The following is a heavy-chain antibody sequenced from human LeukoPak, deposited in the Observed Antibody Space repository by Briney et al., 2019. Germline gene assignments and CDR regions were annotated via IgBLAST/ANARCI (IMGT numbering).Heavy chain of an antibody. V-gene: IGHV4-59*01. J-gene: IGHJ4*02. CDR3: ARDRELGN. CDR2: TYNSGGTDYNT. D-gene: IGHD7-27*01. Sequence: SETLSLTCTVSGGSISIYYWNWVRQPPGKGLEWIGYTYNSGGTDYNTDYNPSLRSRVTISVDTSKNQFSLKLNSVTAADTAIYYCARDRELGNWGQGTLVTVSS. CDR1: GGSISIYY.